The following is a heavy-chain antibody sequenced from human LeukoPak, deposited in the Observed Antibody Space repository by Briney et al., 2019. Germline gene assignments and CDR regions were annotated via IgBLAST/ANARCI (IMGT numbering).Heavy chain of an antibody. D-gene: IGHD3-22*01. CDR2: MNPNSGNT. J-gene: IGHJ3*02. CDR1: GYTFTSYD. Sequence: ASVKVSCKASGYTFTSYDINWVRQATGQGLEWMGWMNPNSGNTGYAQKFQGRVTMTRNTSISTAYMELSSLRSEDTAVYYCARAQTYYYDSSGYPHAFDIWGQGTMVTVSS. V-gene: IGHV1-8*01. CDR3: ARAQTYYYDSSGYPHAFDI.